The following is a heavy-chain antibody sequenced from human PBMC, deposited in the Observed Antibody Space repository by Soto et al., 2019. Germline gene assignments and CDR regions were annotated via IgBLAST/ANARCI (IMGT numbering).Heavy chain of an antibody. D-gene: IGHD5-12*01. Sequence: QVQLQQWGAGLLKPSETLSLTCAVYGGSFSGYYWSWIRQPPGKGLEWIGEINHSGSTNYNPSLKSRVTISVDTSKNQFSLKLSSVTAAATAGYYCARVSSGYEFYYYGMDVWGQGTTVTVSS. CDR2: INHSGST. CDR3: ARVSSGYEFYYYGMDV. CDR1: GGSFSGYY. J-gene: IGHJ6*02. V-gene: IGHV4-34*01.